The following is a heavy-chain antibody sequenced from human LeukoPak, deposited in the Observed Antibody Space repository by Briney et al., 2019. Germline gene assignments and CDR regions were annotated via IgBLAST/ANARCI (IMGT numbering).Heavy chain of an antibody. V-gene: IGHV4-39*01. CDR3: ARRLSSSWTYNWFDP. CDR2: IYYSGST. D-gene: IGHD6-13*01. CDR1: GGSISSSSYY. Sequence: SETLSLTCTVSGGSISSSSYYWGWIRQPPGKGLEWIGSIYYSGSTYYNPSLKSRVTISVDTSKNQFSLKLSSVTAADTAVYYCARRLSSSWTYNWFDPWGQGTLVTVPS. J-gene: IGHJ5*02.